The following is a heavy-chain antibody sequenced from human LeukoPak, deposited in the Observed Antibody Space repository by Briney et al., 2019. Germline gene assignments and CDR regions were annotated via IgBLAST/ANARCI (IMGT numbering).Heavy chain of an antibody. J-gene: IGHJ6*04. CDR1: GGSFSGYY. CDR3: ARGKPFLVRHPYGMDV. V-gene: IGHV4-34*01. CDR2: INHSGST. Sequence: SETLSLTCAVYGGSFSGYYWSWIRQPPGKGLGWIGEINHSGSTNYNPSLKSRVTISVDTSKNQFSLKLSSVTAADTAVYYCARGKPFLVRHPYGMDVWGKGTTVTVSS. D-gene: IGHD2/OR15-2a*01.